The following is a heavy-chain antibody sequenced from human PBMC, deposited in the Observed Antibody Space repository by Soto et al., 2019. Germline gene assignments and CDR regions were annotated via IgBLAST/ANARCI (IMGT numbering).Heavy chain of an antibody. CDR3: ARERGDGFDY. V-gene: IGHV4-30-2*01. CDR2: IYHSGST. D-gene: IGHD4-17*01. J-gene: IGHJ4*02. Sequence: QLQLQESGSGLVKPSQTLSLTCAVSGGSISSGGYSWSWIRQPPGKGLEWIGYIYHSGSTYYNPSLTSRVTNSVHRSTNQFSLKLSSVTAADTAVYYCARERGDGFDYWGQGTLVTVSS. CDR1: GGSISSGGYS.